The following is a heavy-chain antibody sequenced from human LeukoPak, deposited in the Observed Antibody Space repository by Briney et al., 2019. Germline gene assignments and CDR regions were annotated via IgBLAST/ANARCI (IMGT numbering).Heavy chain of an antibody. D-gene: IGHD3-10*01. Sequence: GGSLRLSCAASGFTFSSYWMSWVRQAPGKGLEWVANIKKDGSEKYYVDSVKGRFTISRDNAKNSLYLQMNSLRAEDTAVYYCTRAIFGSAFDIWGRGTMVTVSS. CDR1: GFTFSSYW. CDR3: TRAIFGSAFDI. J-gene: IGHJ3*02. CDR2: IKKDGSEK. V-gene: IGHV3-7*01.